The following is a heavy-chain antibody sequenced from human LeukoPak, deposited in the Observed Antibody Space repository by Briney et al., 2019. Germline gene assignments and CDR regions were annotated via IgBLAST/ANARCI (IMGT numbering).Heavy chain of an antibody. V-gene: IGHV3-30*02. Sequence: GGSLRLSCAASGFTFSSYWVSWVRQAPCKGLEWVAFIRYDGSNKYYADSVKGRFTISRDNSKNTLYLQMNSLRAEDTAVYYCAKDGGYGDHFDYWGQGTLVTVSS. D-gene: IGHD4-17*01. CDR1: GFTFSSYW. CDR2: IRYDGSNK. J-gene: IGHJ4*02. CDR3: AKDGGYGDHFDY.